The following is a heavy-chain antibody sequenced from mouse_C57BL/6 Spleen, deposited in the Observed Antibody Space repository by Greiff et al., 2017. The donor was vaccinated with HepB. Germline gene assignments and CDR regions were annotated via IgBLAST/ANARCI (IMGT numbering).Heavy chain of an antibody. CDR1: GYTFTSYW. V-gene: IGHV1-69*01. Sequence: QVQLQQPGAELVMPGASVKLSCKASGYTFTSYWMHWVKQRPGQGLEWIGEIDPSDSYTNYNQKFKGKSTLTVDKSSSTAYMQLSSLTSEDSAVYYWARSSGYLYAMDYWGQGTSVTVSS. CDR2: IDPSDSYT. CDR3: ARSSGYLYAMDY. J-gene: IGHJ4*01. D-gene: IGHD3-2*02.